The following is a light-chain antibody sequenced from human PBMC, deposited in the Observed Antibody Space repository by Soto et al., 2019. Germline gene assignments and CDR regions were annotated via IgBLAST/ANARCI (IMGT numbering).Light chain of an antibody. J-gene: IGLJ1*01. CDR3: CSYAGSYASDYV. CDR1: SSDVVAYDY. CDR2: DVT. V-gene: IGLV2-11*01. Sequence: QTPSVSGPPVQSVTISCTVTSSDVVAYDYVSWYQQHPGKAPKLMIYDVTKRPSGVPDRFSGSKSGNTASLTISGLQAEDEADYSCCSYAGSYASDYVFGAGTKVTVL.